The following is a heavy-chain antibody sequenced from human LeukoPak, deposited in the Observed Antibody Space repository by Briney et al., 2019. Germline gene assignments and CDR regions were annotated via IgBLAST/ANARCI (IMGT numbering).Heavy chain of an antibody. CDR2: IYYSRSP. J-gene: IGHJ4*02. CDR1: GVSISSYY. Sequence: SETLSLTCTVSGVSISSYYWSWIRQSPGKGLEWIGHIYYSRSPNYNPSLKSRVTISVDTSKNQFSLRPSSVTAADTAVYYCARESTSGFDYWGQGTLVTVSS. V-gene: IGHV4-59*12. CDR3: ARESTSGFDY. D-gene: IGHD2-8*01.